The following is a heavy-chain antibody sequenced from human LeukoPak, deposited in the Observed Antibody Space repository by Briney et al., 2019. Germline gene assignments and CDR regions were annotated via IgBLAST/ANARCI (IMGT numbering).Heavy chain of an antibody. J-gene: IGHJ3*02. Sequence: SGGSLRLSCAASGFTFSSYAMSWVRQAPGKGLEWVSAISGSGGSTYYADSVKGRFTISRDNSKNTLYLQMNSLRAEDTAVYYCAKPSSIIVVVIIAFDIWGQGTMVTVSS. CDR1: GFTFSSYA. V-gene: IGHV3-23*01. CDR2: ISGSGGST. D-gene: IGHD3-22*01. CDR3: AKPSSIIVVVIIAFDI.